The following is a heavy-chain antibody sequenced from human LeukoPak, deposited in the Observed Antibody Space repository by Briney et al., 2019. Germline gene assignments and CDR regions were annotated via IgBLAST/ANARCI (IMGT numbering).Heavy chain of an antibody. J-gene: IGHJ2*01. CDR2: IKQDGSEK. Sequence: PGGSLRLSCAASGFTFSSYWMSWVRQAPGKGLEWVANIKQDGSEKYYVDSVKGRFTISRDNAKNSLYLQMNSLRAEDTAVYYCARARYPRAYWYFDLWGRGTLVTVSS. CDR3: ARARYPRAYWYFDL. CDR1: GFTFSSYW. D-gene: IGHD2-15*01. V-gene: IGHV3-7*01.